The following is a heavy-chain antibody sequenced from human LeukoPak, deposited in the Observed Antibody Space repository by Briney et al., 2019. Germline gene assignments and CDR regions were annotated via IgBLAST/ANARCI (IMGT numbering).Heavy chain of an antibody. D-gene: IGHD2-21*02. V-gene: IGHV1-69*04. CDR1: GGTFSSYA. CDR2: IIPIFGIA. CDR3: AREPYIVVVTAIPSWFDP. J-gene: IGHJ5*02. Sequence: SVKVSCKASGGTFSSYAISWVRQAPGQGLEWMGRIIPIFGIANYAQKFQGRVTITADKSTSTAYMELSSLRSEDTAVYYCAREPYIVVVTAIPSWFDPWGQGTLVTVSS.